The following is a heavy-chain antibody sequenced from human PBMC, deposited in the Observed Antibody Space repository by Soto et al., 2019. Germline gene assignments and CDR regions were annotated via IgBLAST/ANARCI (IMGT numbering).Heavy chain of an antibody. CDR3: AKDSTAYSSADDFNT. Sequence: EVQLLESGGGLVQPGGSLRLSCAASVFTFSSYAMSWVLQAPGKGLEWVSTLSGSGGSTYSADSVNGRFTISRDNSKNTLYLQMTSLRAEETTVYYCAKDSTAYSSADDFNTGGQRTVVTVSS. CDR1: VFTFSSYA. D-gene: IGHD6-25*01. V-gene: IGHV3-23*01. J-gene: IGHJ4*02. CDR2: LSGSGGST.